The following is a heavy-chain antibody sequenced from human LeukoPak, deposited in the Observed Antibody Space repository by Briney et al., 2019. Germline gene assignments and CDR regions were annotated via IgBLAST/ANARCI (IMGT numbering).Heavy chain of an antibody. V-gene: IGHV1-2*02. CDR2: INPNSGGT. CDR1: GYTFTGYY. J-gene: IGHJ4*02. Sequence: ASVKLSCKASGYTFTGYYTHWVRHAPGQGLEWMGWINPNSGGTNYAQKFKGRVTMTRDTSISTAYMELSRLRSDDTAVYYCARDGRLGYCTNGVCYLGYWGQGTLVTVSS. CDR3: ARDGRLGYCTNGVCYLGY. D-gene: IGHD2-8*01.